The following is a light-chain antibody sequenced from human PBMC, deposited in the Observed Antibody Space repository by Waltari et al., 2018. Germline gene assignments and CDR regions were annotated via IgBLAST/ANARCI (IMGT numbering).Light chain of an antibody. Sequence: SYVLTQSPSVSVAPGQTASITCGGNNIGSKSVHWYQQKPGQAPVVVVYDDGVRPSGIPDRFCGYNSENTATLTISMVEAGDEADYYCQVWDTTNDHVVFGGGTKMTVL. CDR2: DDG. CDR1: NIGSKS. V-gene: IGLV3-21*02. CDR3: QVWDTTNDHVV. J-gene: IGLJ2*01.